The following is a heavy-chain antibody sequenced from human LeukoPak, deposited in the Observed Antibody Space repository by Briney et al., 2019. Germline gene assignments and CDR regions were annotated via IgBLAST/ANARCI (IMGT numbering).Heavy chain of an antibody. CDR1: GFTVSSNE. J-gene: IGHJ3*02. V-gene: IGHV3-38-3*01. CDR2: ISGGST. D-gene: IGHD3-22*01. CDR3: ARDRSYYDSSGYSGVNAFDI. Sequence: GGSLRLSCAASGFTVSSNEMSWVRQAPGKGLEWVSSISGGSTYYADSRKGRFTISRDNSKNALYLQMNSLRAEDTAVYYCARDRSYYDSSGYSGVNAFDIWGQGTMVTVSS.